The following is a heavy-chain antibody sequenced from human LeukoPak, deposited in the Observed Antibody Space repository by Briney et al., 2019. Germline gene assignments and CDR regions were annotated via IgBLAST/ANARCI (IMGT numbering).Heavy chain of an antibody. D-gene: IGHD1-26*01. CDR1: GFTFSSYG. V-gene: IGHV3-30*02. CDR2: IRYDGSNE. Sequence: GGSLRLSCAASGFTFSSYGMHWVRQAPGKGLEWVAFIRYDGSNEYYADSVKGRFTISRDNAKNSLYLQMNSLRAEDTAVYYCARDISIVGSAGVDYWGQGTLVTVSS. J-gene: IGHJ4*02. CDR3: ARDISIVGSAGVDY.